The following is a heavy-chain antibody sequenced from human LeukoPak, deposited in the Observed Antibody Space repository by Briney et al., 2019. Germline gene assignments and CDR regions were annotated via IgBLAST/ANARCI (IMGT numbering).Heavy chain of an antibody. D-gene: IGHD6-13*01. CDR1: GYTFTGCY. J-gene: IGHJ4*02. Sequence: ASVKVSCKASGYTFTGCYMHWVRQAPGQGLEWMGWINPNSGGTNYAQKFQGRVTMTRDTSISTAYMELSRLRSDDTAVYYCATELDSSSWADHWGQGTLVTVSS. V-gene: IGHV1-2*02. CDR3: ATELDSSSWADH. CDR2: INPNSGGT.